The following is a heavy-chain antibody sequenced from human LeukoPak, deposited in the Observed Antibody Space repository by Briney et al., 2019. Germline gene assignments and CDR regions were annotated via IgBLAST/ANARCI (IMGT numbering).Heavy chain of an antibody. CDR3: ARDHYLSNLYCSGGSCFDY. CDR2: INPSGGST. V-gene: IGHV1-46*01. D-gene: IGHD2-15*01. J-gene: IGHJ4*02. CDR1: GYTFTSYY. Sequence: ASVKVSCKASGYTFTSYYMHWVRQAPGQGLEWMGIINPSGGSTSYAQKFQGRVTMTRDTSTSTVYVELSSLRSEDTAVYYCARDHYLSNLYCSGGSCFDYWGQGTLVTVSS.